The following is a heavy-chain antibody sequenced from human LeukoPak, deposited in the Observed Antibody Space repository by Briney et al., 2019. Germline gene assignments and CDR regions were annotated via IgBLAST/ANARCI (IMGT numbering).Heavy chain of an antibody. CDR1: GFIVSNNY. D-gene: IGHD3-22*01. J-gene: IGHJ4*02. CDR2: IYSGGGT. CDR3: ARGCYYERSGYCPFDY. Sequence: GGSLRLSCAASGFIVSNNYMNWVRQAPGNGLEWVSIIYSGGGTYYADSVKGRFTISRDNSKNTLYLQMNSLRADDTAVYYCARGCYYERSGYCPFDYWGPGTLVTVSS. V-gene: IGHV3-53*01.